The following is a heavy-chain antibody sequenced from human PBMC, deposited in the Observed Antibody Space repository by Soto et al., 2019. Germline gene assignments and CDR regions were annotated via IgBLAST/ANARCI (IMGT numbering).Heavy chain of an antibody. CDR1: GFTFTSYN. D-gene: IGHD3-22*01. Sequence: QVQLVHSGAEVKKPGASVKVSGKASGFTFTSYNIGWVRQAYGQGLEGMGWMNPNSGNTGYAQKFQGRVTMTRNTAIGTAYMELSSLRSEDTAVYYCARIPSYDTSGPLDYYYGMDVWGPGTTVTVSS. V-gene: IGHV1-8*01. J-gene: IGHJ6*02. CDR3: ARIPSYDTSGPLDYYYGMDV. CDR2: MNPNSGNT.